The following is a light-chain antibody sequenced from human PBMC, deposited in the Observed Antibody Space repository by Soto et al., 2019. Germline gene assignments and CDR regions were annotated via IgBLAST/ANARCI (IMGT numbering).Light chain of an antibody. Sequence: DIQMTQSPSSLSASVRDRVTITCRARQTISTNLNWYQQKPGKAPKLLIYAASTLQSGVPSRCSGSGSGTDFTLTINSLQPEDFATYYCQQSLTIPYTFGQGTKLEIK. V-gene: IGKV1-39*01. CDR2: AAS. CDR3: QQSLTIPYT. J-gene: IGKJ2*01. CDR1: QTISTN.